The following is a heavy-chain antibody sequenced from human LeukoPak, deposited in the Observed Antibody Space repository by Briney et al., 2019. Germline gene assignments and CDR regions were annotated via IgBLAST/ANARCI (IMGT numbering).Heavy chain of an antibody. Sequence: SETLSLTCTVSGGSISSYYWSWIRQPPGKGLEWIGYINKSGSTNNNPSLKSRVTISIDTSKNQFSLKLSSVTAADTAVYYCARLYCSSTSCFDYWGQGTPVTVSS. CDR2: INKSGST. CDR3: ARLYCSSTSCFDY. D-gene: IGHD2-2*01. V-gene: IGHV4-4*09. CDR1: GGSISSYY. J-gene: IGHJ4*02.